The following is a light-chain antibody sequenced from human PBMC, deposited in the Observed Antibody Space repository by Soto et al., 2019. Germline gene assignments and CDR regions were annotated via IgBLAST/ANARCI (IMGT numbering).Light chain of an antibody. CDR1: QSVSIN. V-gene: IGKV3-15*01. Sequence: EILMRQSPATRSVSPGERATLSCRASQSVSINLAWYQQKPGQPPRLLIYGASTRATDVPARFSGSGSGTEFTLTISSLQSEDFAVYYCQQYNNWPGTFGQGTKVDIK. J-gene: IGKJ1*01. CDR2: GAS. CDR3: QQYNNWPGT.